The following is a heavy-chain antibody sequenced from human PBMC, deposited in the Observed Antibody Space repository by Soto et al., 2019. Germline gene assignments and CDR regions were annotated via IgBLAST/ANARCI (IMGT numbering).Heavy chain of an antibody. Sequence: GGSLRLSCAASGFTCGIYTTNWARQSPGTGLEWVSCIGSGCSCTCHAYSLKGRFTLSRDNAKNSLYLQMNSLRAEDTAVYYCARESEATVATRGFDPWGQGTLVTVSS. J-gene: IGHJ5*02. CDR3: ARESEATVATRGFDP. CDR2: IGSGCSCT. CDR1: GFTCGIYT. V-gene: IGHV3-21*01. D-gene: IGHD5-12*01.